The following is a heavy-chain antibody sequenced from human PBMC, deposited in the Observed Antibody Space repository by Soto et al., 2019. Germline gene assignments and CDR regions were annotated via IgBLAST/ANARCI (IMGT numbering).Heavy chain of an antibody. V-gene: IGHV3-33*01. CDR3: AREQTYAFDY. CDR1: GFTFSNYG. Sequence: QVQLVESGGGVVQPGRSLRLSCAASGFTFSNYGMHWVRQAPGKGLEWAAVIWYDGSNKYYADSVKGRFTISRDNSKNTLDLQMNSLRVEDTAVYYCAREQTYAFDYWGQGTLVTVSS. J-gene: IGHJ4*02. CDR2: IWYDGSNK. D-gene: IGHD4-17*01.